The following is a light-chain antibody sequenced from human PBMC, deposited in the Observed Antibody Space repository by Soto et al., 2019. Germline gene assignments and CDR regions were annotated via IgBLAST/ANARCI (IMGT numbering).Light chain of an antibody. CDR2: ATS. Sequence: IQMTQSPSSLSASVGDRVTITCRASQDIRTELGWYQQKPGKAPNLLIYATSSLQSGVPSRFSGSGSGTDFTLTISSLQPEDFATYYCLQDYNYPRTFGQGTKVEIK. CDR3: LQDYNYPRT. CDR1: QDIRTE. V-gene: IGKV1-6*01. J-gene: IGKJ1*01.